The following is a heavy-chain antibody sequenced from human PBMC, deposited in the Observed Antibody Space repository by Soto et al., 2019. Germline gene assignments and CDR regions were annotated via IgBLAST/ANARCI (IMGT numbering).Heavy chain of an antibody. Sequence: SETLSLTCSVSGGSINSYWWSGIRQPAGQRLEWIGRVYSSGTTDYNPSLNSRATMSVETSKNQFSLKLSSVTAADTAVHYCARHENRYSVSYYYFYGMDVWGQGTTVTVSS. D-gene: IGHD1-26*01. V-gene: IGHV4-4*07. CDR3: ARHENRYSVSYYYFYGMDV. CDR2: VYSSGTT. J-gene: IGHJ6*02. CDR1: GGSINSYW.